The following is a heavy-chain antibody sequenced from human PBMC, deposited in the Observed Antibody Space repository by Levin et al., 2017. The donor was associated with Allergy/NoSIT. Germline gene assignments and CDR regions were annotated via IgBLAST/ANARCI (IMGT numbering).Heavy chain of an antibody. D-gene: IGHD2-2*01. CDR3: ARVPHSELPDAIVLHNFDI. J-gene: IGHJ3*02. CDR2: VHRSGTT. CDR1: GYSINSGYY. V-gene: IGHV4-38-2*02. Sequence: PGGSLRLSCTVSGYSINSGYYWGWVRQPPGKGLEWIGSVHRSGTTFYNPSLKNPVSISVDTSKNQFFLKLSSVTAADTAVYYCARVPHSELPDAIVLHNFDIWGQGTLVTVSS.